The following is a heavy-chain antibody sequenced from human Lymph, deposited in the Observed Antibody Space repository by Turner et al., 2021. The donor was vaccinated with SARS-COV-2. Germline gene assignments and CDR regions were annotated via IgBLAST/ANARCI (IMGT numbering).Heavy chain of an antibody. CDR1: GFTFVDYA. CDR3: AKELAGTYYAAIDY. Sequence: EVQLVESGGGLFQPGRSLRLSCAAPGFTFVDYAMHWVQEAPGKGQEWGSGMNWGGGSIGYADSVKGRFTISRDNPKNTLYLKMNSLRAEDTAFYYCAKELAGTYYAAIDYWGQGTMVTVSS. D-gene: IGHD1-26*01. CDR2: MNWGGGSI. J-gene: IGHJ4*02. V-gene: IGHV3-9*01.